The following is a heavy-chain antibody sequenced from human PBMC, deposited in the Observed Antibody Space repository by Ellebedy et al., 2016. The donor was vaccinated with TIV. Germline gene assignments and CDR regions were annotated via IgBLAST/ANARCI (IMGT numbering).Heavy chain of an antibody. CDR1: GFSFSSFA. D-gene: IGHD6-13*01. CDR2: ISDDGFST. V-gene: IGHV3-23*01. CDR3: ARGRGSGWYLYPVDY. Sequence: GESLKISCTASGFSFSSFAMSRARQASGKGLEWVSHISDDGFSTYNVDSVKGRFTISSDNSKNTLYLQMNSLRVEDTAVYYCARGRGSGWYLYPVDYWGHGTQVTVSS. J-gene: IGHJ4*01.